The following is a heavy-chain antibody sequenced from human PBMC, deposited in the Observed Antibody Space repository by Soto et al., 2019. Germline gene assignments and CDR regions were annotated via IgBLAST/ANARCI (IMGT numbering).Heavy chain of an antibody. D-gene: IGHD2-8*01. CDR2: ITYSGNT. V-gene: IGHV4-31*03. CDR1: GGSVSSVGYY. Sequence: SETLSLTCTVSGGSVSSVGYYWSLIRQHPGKGLEWIGYITYSGNTYYNPSLESRVTMSADTSKNQYSLKLSSVTAADTAVYFCVRGGSCTNGVCSVFDYWGQGTLVTVYS. J-gene: IGHJ4*02. CDR3: VRGGSCTNGVCSVFDY.